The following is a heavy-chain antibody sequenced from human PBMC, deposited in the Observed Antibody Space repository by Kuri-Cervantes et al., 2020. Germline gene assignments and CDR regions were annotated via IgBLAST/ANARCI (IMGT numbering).Heavy chain of an antibody. D-gene: IGHD6-19*01. Sequence: GESLKISCAASRIAFTYYGIHWVRQAPGKGLEWVAVSSFDRTDSVKGRFTISRDNSKNTLYLQMNSLRAEDTAVYYCAKAVGIAVAGDMDVWGQGTTVTVSS. CDR1: RIAFTYYG. V-gene: IGHV3-30*12. J-gene: IGHJ6*02. CDR2: SSFDRT. CDR3: AKAVGIAVAGDMDV.